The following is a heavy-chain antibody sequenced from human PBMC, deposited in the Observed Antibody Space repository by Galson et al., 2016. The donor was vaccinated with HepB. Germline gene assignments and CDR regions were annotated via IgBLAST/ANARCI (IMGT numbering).Heavy chain of an antibody. J-gene: IGHJ4*02. D-gene: IGHD1-26*01. CDR2: ISQSGYPK. CDR3: AKYLHYLALDH. Sequence: SLRLSCAASGFTFSDYYMSWIRQAPGKGLEYISHISQSGYPKVSADSVKGRFTISRDNAKNSLYLQLSSLRADDTAVYYCAKYLHYLALDHWGQGTPVTVSS. CDR1: GFTFSDYY. V-gene: IGHV3-11*01.